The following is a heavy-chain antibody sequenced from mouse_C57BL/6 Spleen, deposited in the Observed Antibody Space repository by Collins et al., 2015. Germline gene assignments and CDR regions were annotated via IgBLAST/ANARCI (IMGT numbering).Heavy chain of an antibody. V-gene: IGHV1-64*01. CDR1: GYTFTSYW. J-gene: IGHJ4*01. D-gene: IGHD1-1*01. CDR3: AREGNYYGSSYAMDY. Sequence: QVQLQQPGAELVKPGASVKLSCKVSGYTFTSYWMHWVKQRPGQGLEWIGMIHPNSGSTNYNEKFKSKATLTVDKSSSTAYMQLSSLTSEDSAVYYCAREGNYYGSSYAMDYWGQGTSVTVSS. CDR2: IHPNSGST.